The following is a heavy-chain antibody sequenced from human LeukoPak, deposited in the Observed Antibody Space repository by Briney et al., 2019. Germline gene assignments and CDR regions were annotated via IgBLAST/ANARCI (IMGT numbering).Heavy chain of an antibody. Sequence: PGGSLRLSCAASGFTFSSYGMNWVRHAPGKGLERVSAISDSGYYTYYADSVKGRFTIFRDNSKNTLYLQMNSLRAEDTAVYYCARDEMATITVGRENAFDIWGQGTMVTVSS. V-gene: IGHV3-23*01. CDR3: ARDEMATITVGRENAFDI. D-gene: IGHD5-24*01. CDR1: GFTFSSYG. CDR2: ISDSGYYT. J-gene: IGHJ3*02.